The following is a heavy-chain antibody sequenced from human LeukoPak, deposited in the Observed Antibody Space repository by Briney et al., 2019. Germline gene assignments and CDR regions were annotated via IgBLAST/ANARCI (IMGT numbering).Heavy chain of an antibody. CDR1: GFTFSSYA. J-gene: IGHJ6*02. CDR2: ISYDGSNK. V-gene: IGHV3-30-3*01. Sequence: GGSLRLSCAASGFTFSSYAMHWVRQAPGKGLEWVAVISYDGSNKYYADSVKGRFTISRDNSKNTLYLQMNSLRAEDTAVYYCARYYDTLTGYYRWSPWNYYYGMDVWGQGTTVTVSS. D-gene: IGHD3-9*01. CDR3: ARYYDTLTGYYRWSPWNYYYGMDV.